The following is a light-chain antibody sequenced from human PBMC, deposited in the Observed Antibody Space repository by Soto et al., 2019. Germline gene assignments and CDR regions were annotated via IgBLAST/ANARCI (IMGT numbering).Light chain of an antibody. CDR1: SSNIGDNA. J-gene: IGLJ3*02. V-gene: IGLV1-44*01. Sequence: QSVLTQSPSASGPPGQRVTISCSGSSSNIGDNAVNWYQQFPGTAPRLLIYNNNQLPSGVPDRFAGSKSGTSASLAISGLQSEDEAQYYGAAWYDSRNGHWVFGGGTKLTVL. CDR3: AAWYDSRNGHWV. CDR2: NNN.